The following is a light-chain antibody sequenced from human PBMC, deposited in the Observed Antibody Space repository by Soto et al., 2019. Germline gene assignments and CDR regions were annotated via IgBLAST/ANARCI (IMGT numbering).Light chain of an antibody. V-gene: IGKV3-15*01. CDR3: QHYTQWARLT. CDR1: QSVGSN. J-gene: IGKJ2*01. CDR2: SSS. Sequence: EIVMTQSPVTLSVSPGERATLSCRASQSVGSNLAWYQQKPGQAPRLLVYSSSTRAPDVPARFTGSGSGTGFTLTVSSLQSEDVAVYFCQHYTQWARLTFGQGTRLEIK.